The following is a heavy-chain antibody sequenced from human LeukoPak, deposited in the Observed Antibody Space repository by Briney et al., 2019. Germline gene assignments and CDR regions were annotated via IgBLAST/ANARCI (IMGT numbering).Heavy chain of an antibody. CDR2: IYPDDSDT. D-gene: IGHD6-19*01. V-gene: IGHV5-51*01. CDR1: GYSFTNYW. CDR3: ARHLSGWYADY. Sequence: GESLKISCKGSGYSFTNYWIGWVRQMPGKGLEWMGIIYPDDSDTRYSPPFQGQVTISADKSISTAYLQWDSLKASDTAIYYCARHLSGWYADYWGQGTLVTVSS. J-gene: IGHJ4*02.